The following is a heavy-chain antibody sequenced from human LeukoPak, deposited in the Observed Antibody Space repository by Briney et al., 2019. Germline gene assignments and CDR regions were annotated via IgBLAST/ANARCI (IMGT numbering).Heavy chain of an antibody. D-gene: IGHD3-22*01. CDR2: IYYNGST. V-gene: IGHV4-59*12. Sequence: SETLSLTCTVSGGSISSYYWSWIRQPPGKGLEWIGYIYYNGSTNYNPSLKSRVTISVDTSKNQFSLKLSSVTAADTAVYYCARDRFDDSSGYYYHYFYYMDVWGKGTTVTVSS. J-gene: IGHJ6*03. CDR3: ARDRFDDSSGYYYHYFYYMDV. CDR1: GGSISSYY.